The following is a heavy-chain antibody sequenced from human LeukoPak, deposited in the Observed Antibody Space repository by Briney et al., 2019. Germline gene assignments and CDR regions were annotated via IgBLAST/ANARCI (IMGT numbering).Heavy chain of an antibody. CDR1: GGTFSSYA. Sequence: SVKVSCKASGGTFSSYAISWVRQAPGQGLEWMGGIIPIFGTANYAQKFQGRVTITADKSTSTAYMELSSLRSEDTAVYYCARVDTAMVKVGYFDYWGQGTLVTVSS. CDR2: IIPIFGTA. D-gene: IGHD5-18*01. CDR3: ARVDTAMVKVGYFDY. V-gene: IGHV1-69*06. J-gene: IGHJ4*02.